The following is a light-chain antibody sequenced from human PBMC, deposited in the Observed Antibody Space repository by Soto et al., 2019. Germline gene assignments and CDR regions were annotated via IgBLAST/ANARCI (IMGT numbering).Light chain of an antibody. V-gene: IGKV1-5*03. Sequence: DIQMTQSPSTLSASVGDRVTITCRASQSISNWLAWYQQKPGKAPKLLIYKASNLESGVPSRFSGSGSGTEFTLTISSLQPDDFATYYCQQYNNSFGGGTKVEIK. J-gene: IGKJ4*01. CDR1: QSISNW. CDR2: KAS. CDR3: QQYNNS.